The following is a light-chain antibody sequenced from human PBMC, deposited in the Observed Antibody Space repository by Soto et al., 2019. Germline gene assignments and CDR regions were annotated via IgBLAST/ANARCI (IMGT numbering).Light chain of an antibody. Sequence: EKVMTQSPATLSMSPGERATLSCRARKSVNSYLAGYQQNPGQAPRLLIYVASTRATGIPARFSGSGSGTEFTLTISSLQSEDFAVYYCQQNTNWPSWTFGQGTKVEIK. CDR1: KSVNSY. CDR2: VAS. CDR3: QQNTNWPSWT. V-gene: IGKV3-15*01. J-gene: IGKJ1*01.